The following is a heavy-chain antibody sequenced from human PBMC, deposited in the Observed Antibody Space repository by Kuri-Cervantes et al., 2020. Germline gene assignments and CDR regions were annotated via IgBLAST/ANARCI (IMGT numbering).Heavy chain of an antibody. CDR1: GFTFSSYA. CDR2: ISYDGSSK. V-gene: IGHV3-30-3*01. J-gene: IGHJ6*02. CDR3: AGFDKYCSGGSCHHGYYYGMDV. Sequence: GGSLRLSCAASGFTFSSYAMHWVRQAPGKGLEWVAVISYDGSSKYYADSVKGQFTISRDNSKNTLYLQMNSLRAEDTAVYYCAGFDKYCSGGSCHHGYYYGMDVWGQGTTVTVSS. D-gene: IGHD2-15*01.